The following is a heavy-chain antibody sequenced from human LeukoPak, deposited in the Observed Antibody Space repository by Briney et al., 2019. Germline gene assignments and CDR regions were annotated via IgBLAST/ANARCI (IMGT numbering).Heavy chain of an antibody. CDR3: ARGGFHHGFDI. J-gene: IGHJ3*02. D-gene: IGHD1-14*01. V-gene: IGHV3-74*01. Sequence: GASLRLSCAASGFTFSSYWIHWVRQAPGKGLAWVSRIDNDGSDTIFADSVKGRFTLSRDNAKNTVYLQMNSLRAEDTAVYYCARGGFHHGFDIWGQGTMVTVS. CDR1: GFTFSSYW. CDR2: IDNDGSDT.